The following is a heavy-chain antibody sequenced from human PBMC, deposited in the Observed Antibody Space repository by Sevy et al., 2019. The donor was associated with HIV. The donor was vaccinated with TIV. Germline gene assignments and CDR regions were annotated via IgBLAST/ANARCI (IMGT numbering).Heavy chain of an antibody. Sequence: GGSLRLSCGASGFTFGNYGLDWVRQAPGKGLEWVAAVSHDGITKHYADSVRGRFTISRENFRNMGHLQMDGLRVEETGLYFCARQSTGHFYDPSGYYSERRIDAFDVWGPGTKVTVSS. D-gene: IGHD3-22*01. J-gene: IGHJ3*01. CDR1: GFTFGNYG. CDR3: ARQSTGHFYDPSGYYSERRIDAFDV. CDR2: VSHDGITK. V-gene: IGHV3-33*05.